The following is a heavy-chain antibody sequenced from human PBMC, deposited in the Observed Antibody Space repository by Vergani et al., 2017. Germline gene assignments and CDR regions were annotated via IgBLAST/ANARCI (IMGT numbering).Heavy chain of an antibody. V-gene: IGHV1-18*04. CDR2: ISAYNGNT. Sequence: VQLLESGGGLVQPGGSLRLSCAASGFTFTSYGISWVRQAPGQGLEWMGWISAYNGNTNYAQKLQGRVTMTTDTSTSTAYMELRSLRSDDTAVYYCARRHKARWFDPWGQGTLVTVSS. J-gene: IGHJ5*02. CDR1: GFTFTSYG. CDR3: ARRHKARWFDP.